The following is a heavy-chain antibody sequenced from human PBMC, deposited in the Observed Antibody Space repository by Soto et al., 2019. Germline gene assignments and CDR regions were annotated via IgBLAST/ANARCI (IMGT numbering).Heavy chain of an antibody. CDR1: GYTFTGYY. D-gene: IGHD3-10*01. J-gene: IGHJ5*02. V-gene: IGHV1-2*02. Sequence: ASVKVSCKASGYTFTGYYMHWVRQAPGQGLEWMGWINPNSGGTNYAQKFQGRVTMTRDTSISTAYMELSRLRSDDTAVYYCARESGSGSYYTNYNWFDPWGQGTLVTVS. CDR3: ARESGSGSYYTNYNWFDP. CDR2: INPNSGGT.